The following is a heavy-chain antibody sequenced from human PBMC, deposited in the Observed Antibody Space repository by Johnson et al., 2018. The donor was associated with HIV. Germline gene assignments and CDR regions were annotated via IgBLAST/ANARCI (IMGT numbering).Heavy chain of an antibody. J-gene: IGHJ3*02. V-gene: IGHV3-7*05. Sequence: VKLVESGGGLVQPGGSLRLSCAASGFTFSSYWMSWVRQAPGKGLEWVANIKQDGSEKYYVDSVKGRFTISRDNAKNSLSLQMNSLRAEDTAVYYCATDGTRDIVANGAFDIWGQGTMVTVSS. CDR2: IKQDGSEK. CDR1: GFTFSSYW. CDR3: ATDGTRDIVANGAFDI. D-gene: IGHD2-15*01.